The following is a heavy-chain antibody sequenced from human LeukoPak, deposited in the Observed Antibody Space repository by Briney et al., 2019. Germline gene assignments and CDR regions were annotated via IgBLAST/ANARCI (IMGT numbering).Heavy chain of an antibody. V-gene: IGHV1-69*06. D-gene: IGHD6-13*01. CDR1: GYTFTSYG. Sequence: SVKVSCKASGYTFTSYGISWVRQAPGQGLEWMGGIIPIFGTANYAQKFQGRVTITADKSTSTAYMELSSLRSEDTAVYYCARDVAAAGNRAYYYYMDVWGKGTTVTVSS. J-gene: IGHJ6*03. CDR3: ARDVAAAGNRAYYYYMDV. CDR2: IIPIFGTA.